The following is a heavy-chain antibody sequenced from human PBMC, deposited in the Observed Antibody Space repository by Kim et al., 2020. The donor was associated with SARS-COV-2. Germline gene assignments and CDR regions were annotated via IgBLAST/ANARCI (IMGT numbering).Heavy chain of an antibody. V-gene: IGHV3-7*01. J-gene: IGHJ4*01. CDR3: ASHGAYCRGDCYSNIHY. CDR1: GFTFSKYW. Sequence: GGSLRLSCAVSGFTFSKYWMSWVRQAPGKGLEWVANIKQDGSEKNYVDSVKGRFTISRDNAKNSLYLQMNSLRAEDTAVYYCASHGAYCRGDCYSNIHY. CDR2: IKQDGSEK. D-gene: IGHD2-21*02.